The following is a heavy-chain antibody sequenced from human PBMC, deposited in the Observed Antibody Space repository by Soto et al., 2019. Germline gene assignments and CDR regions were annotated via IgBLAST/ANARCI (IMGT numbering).Heavy chain of an antibody. CDR1: GGSISSSSYY. CDR3: FCIFSGGYSYGFYYNGMDV. Sequence: SETLSLTCTVSGGSISSSSYYWGWIRQPPGKGLEWIGSIFYSGSTYYNPSLKSRVTISVDTSKNQFSLKLSSVTAADTAMYYCFCIFSGGYSYGFYYNGMDVWGQGTTVTVSS. J-gene: IGHJ6*02. D-gene: IGHD5-18*01. V-gene: IGHV4-39*01. CDR2: IFYSGST.